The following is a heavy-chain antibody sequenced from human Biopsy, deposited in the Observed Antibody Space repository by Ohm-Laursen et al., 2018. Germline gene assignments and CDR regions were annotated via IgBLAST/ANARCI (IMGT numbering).Heavy chain of an antibody. V-gene: IGHV4-59*01. CDR2: IYYTGHT. Sequence: GTLSLTCPVSGGSIKSYYWNWIRQSPGKGLEWIGFIYYTGHTNYNPSLKSRATISVDTSKNQFSLKVISVTAADAAVYYCARLTGDPSYWGQGILVTVSS. CDR3: ARLTGDPSY. CDR1: GGSIKSYY. J-gene: IGHJ4*02. D-gene: IGHD7-27*01.